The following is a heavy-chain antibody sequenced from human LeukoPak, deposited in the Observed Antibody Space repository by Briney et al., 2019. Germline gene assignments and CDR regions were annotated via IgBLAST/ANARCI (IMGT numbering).Heavy chain of an antibody. CDR1: GFTFTSYW. CDR3: ARDNGF. D-gene: IGHD2-8*01. V-gene: IGHV3-7*03. J-gene: IGHJ4*02. Sequence: PGGSLRLSCAASGFTFTSYWMNWVRQALGKGLEWVANIKEDGSEKYYVDSVKGRFTISRDNAKNSVYLQMNGLRAEDTAVYYCARDNGFWGQGTLVTVSS. CDR2: IKEDGSEK.